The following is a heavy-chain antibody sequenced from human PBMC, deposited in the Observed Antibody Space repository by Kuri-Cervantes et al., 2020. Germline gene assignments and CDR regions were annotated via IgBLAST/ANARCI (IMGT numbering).Heavy chain of an antibody. J-gene: IGHJ2*01. Sequence: GSLRLSCAVYGGSFSGYYWSWIRQPPGKGLEWIGEINHSGSTNYNPSLKSRVTISVDTSKNQFSLKLSSVTAADTAVYYCARRGARHSSSSRGSYWYFDLWGRGTLVTVSS. CDR2: INHSGST. CDR3: ARRGARHSSSSRGSYWYFDL. D-gene: IGHD6-6*01. V-gene: IGHV4-34*01. CDR1: GGSFSGYY.